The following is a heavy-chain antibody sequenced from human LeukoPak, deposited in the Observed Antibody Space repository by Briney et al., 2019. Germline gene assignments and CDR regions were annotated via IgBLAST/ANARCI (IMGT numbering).Heavy chain of an antibody. CDR2: IYHSGST. Sequence: KPSETLSLTCAVSGGSISSSNWWSWVRQPPGKGLEWIGEIYHSGSTNYNPSLKSRVTISVDKSKNQFSLKLSSVTAADTAVYYCARGTWSAGMRMRGYYFDDWGQGTLVTVSS. D-gene: IGHD6-19*01. CDR3: ARGTWSAGMRMRGYYFDD. J-gene: IGHJ4*02. V-gene: IGHV4-4*02. CDR1: GGSISSSNW.